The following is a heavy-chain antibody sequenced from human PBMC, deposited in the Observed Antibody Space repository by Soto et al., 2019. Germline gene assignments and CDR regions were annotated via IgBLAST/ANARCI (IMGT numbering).Heavy chain of an antibody. CDR3: TRVATTYYFDN. CDR2: TRNKAEGYTT. V-gene: IGHV3-72*01. D-gene: IGHD5-12*01. CDR1: GFTFSDHY. Sequence: EVQLMESGGDLVQPGGSLRLSCAVSGFTFSDHYMDWVRQAPGKGLEWVGRTRNKAEGYTTEYAASVKGRFSISRDDSKNSLYLQMNSLKTEDTAVYYCTRVATTYYFDNWGQGTLVTVSS. J-gene: IGHJ4*02.